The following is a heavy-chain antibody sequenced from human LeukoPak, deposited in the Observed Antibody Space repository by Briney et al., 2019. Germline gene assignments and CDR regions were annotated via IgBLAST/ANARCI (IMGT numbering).Heavy chain of an antibody. Sequence: GGSLRLSCAASGFTFSSYGMHWVRQAPGKGLEWVAVIWYDGSNKYYADSVKGRFTISRDDSKNTLYLQMNSLRAEGTAVYYYAGGGIEDFRWGQGTLVTVSS. J-gene: IGHJ4*02. CDR2: IWYDGSNK. CDR3: AGGGIEDFR. D-gene: IGHD3-16*01. V-gene: IGHV3-33*01. CDR1: GFTFSSYG.